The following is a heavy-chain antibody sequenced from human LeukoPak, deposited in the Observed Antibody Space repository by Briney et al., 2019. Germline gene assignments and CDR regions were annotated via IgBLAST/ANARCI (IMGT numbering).Heavy chain of an antibody. J-gene: IGHJ6*04. Sequence: GGSLRLSYAASGFTFSDYYMSWIRQAPGKGLEWVSYISSSGSTIYYADSVKGRFTISRDNAKNSLYLQMNSLRAEDTAVYYCAREGSGYSSSWSSLDVWGKGTTVTVSS. D-gene: IGHD6-13*01. CDR1: GFTFSDYY. V-gene: IGHV3-11*01. CDR3: AREGSGYSSSWSSLDV. CDR2: ISSSGSTI.